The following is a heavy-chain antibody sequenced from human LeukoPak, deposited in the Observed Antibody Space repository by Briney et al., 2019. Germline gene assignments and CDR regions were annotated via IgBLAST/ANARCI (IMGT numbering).Heavy chain of an antibody. CDR3: ARGPGYCSSTSCPHYYYYGMDV. V-gene: IGHV1-8*01. J-gene: IGHJ6*02. CDR1: GYTLTSYD. D-gene: IGHD2-2*01. Sequence: GPVKVSCKASGYTLTSYDINWVRQATGQGLEWMGWMNPNSGNTGYAQKFQGRVTMTRNTSISTAYMELSSLRSEDTAVYYCARGPGYCSSTSCPHYYYYGMDVWGQGTTVTVSS. CDR2: MNPNSGNT.